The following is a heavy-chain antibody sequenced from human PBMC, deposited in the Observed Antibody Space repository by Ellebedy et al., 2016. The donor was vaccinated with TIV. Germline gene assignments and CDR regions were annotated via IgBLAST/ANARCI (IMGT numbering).Heavy chain of an antibody. V-gene: IGHV3-7*01. CDR2: IREDGNAK. CDR1: GLTVRSNY. Sequence: PGGSLRLSCAASGLTVRSNYMSWVRQAPGKGLEWVANIREDGNAKFSADSVKGRFTISRDNAKNSVYLHMNNLRVEDTAVYYCARDGFGGFLDSWGPGTLIIVPS. CDR3: ARDGFGGFLDS. D-gene: IGHD3-10*01. J-gene: IGHJ4*02.